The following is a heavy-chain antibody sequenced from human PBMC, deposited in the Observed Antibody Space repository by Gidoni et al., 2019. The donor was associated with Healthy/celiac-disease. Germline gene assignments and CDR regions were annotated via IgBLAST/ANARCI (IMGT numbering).Heavy chain of an antibody. V-gene: IGHV3-30*18. CDR3: AKSTGTTLNYYYYGMDV. J-gene: IGHJ6*02. Sequence: QLVESGGGVVQPGRSLRLSCAASGFTFSSYGMHWVRQAPGKGLEWVAVISYDGSNKYYADSVKGRFTISRDNSKNTLYLQMNSLRAEDTAVYYCAKSTGTTLNYYYYGMDVWGQGTTVTVSS. D-gene: IGHD1-7*01. CDR1: GFTFSSYG. CDR2: ISYDGSNK.